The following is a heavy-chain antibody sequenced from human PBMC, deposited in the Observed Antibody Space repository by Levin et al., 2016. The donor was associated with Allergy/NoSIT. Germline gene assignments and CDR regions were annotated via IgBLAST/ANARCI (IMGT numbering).Heavy chain of an antibody. CDR2: ISAYNGNT. CDR3: ARYGTMVRGDNYGMDV. J-gene: IGHJ6*02. D-gene: IGHD3-10*01. Sequence: WVRQAPGQGLEWMGWISAYNGNTNYAQKLQGRVTMTTDTSTSTAYMELRSLRSDDTAVYYCARYGTMVRGDNYGMDVWGQGTTVTVSS. V-gene: IGHV1-18*01.